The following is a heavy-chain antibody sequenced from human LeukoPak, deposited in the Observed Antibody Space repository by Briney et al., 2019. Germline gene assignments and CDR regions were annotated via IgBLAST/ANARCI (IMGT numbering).Heavy chain of an antibody. CDR3: AKAGVWLPAV. CDR1: GGSVSSDNR. D-gene: IGHD3-9*01. CDR2: IHHSGNT. J-gene: IGHJ4*02. Sequence: PSETLSLTCAVSGGSVSSDNRWSWVRQPPGKGLEWIGEIHHSGNTNYSPSLKSRVTISLDKSRNQFSLKLSSVTAADTAVYYCAKAGVWLPAVWGQGTLVTVSS. V-gene: IGHV4-4*02.